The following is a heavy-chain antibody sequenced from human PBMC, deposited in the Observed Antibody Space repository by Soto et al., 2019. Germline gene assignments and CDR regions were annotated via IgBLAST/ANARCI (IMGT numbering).Heavy chain of an antibody. CDR3: ARAEGGYCLYYHYGMDV. CDR1: GGSISRSTW. J-gene: IGHJ6*02. D-gene: IGHD1-26*01. Sequence: SETLSLTCAVSGGSISRSTWWSWVCQPPGKGLEWIGEIYHSGSTNYNPSLKSRVTISVDKSKNQFSLKLSSVTAADTAVYYCARAEGGYCLYYHYGMDVCGQGTTVT. V-gene: IGHV4-4*02. CDR2: IYHSGST.